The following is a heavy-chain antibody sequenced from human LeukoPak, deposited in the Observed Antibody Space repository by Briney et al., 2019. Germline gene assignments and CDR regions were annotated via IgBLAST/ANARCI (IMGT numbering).Heavy chain of an antibody. Sequence: GGSLRLSCAASGFTFGTYSMSWVRQAPGKGLEWVSGTYGNGGQTFYADSVKGRFTISRDNSNNILFLHVDSLRAEDTALYYCAKDLKPDGLWDADYWGQGTLVTVSS. CDR2: TYGNGGQT. CDR1: GFTFGTYS. CDR3: AKDLKPDGLWDADY. V-gene: IGHV3-23*01. J-gene: IGHJ4*02. D-gene: IGHD1-26*01.